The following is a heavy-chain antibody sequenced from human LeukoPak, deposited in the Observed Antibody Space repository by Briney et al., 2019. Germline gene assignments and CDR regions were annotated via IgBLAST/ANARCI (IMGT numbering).Heavy chain of an antibody. CDR1: GYTFTSYD. CDR2: MNPNSGNT. CDR3: AREGGVWTSSWGD. D-gene: IGHD6-13*01. Sequence: ASVKVSCKASGYTFTSYDINWVRQATGQGLEWMGWMNPNSGNTAYAQKFQGRVTMTRNTSITTAYMELSSLTSEDSAVYYCAREGGVWTSSWGDWGQGTLVTVSS. V-gene: IGHV1-8*01. J-gene: IGHJ4*02.